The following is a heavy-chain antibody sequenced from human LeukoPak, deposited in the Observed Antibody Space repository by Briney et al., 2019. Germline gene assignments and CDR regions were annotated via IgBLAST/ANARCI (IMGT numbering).Heavy chain of an antibody. D-gene: IGHD5-12*01. Sequence: ASVKVSCKASGYTFTSYGISWVRQAPGQGLEWMGWISAYNGNTNYAQKLQGRVTMTTDTSTSTAYMELRSLRSDDTAVYYCARDTITPEGHYYMDVWGKGTTVTVSS. CDR3: ARDTITPEGHYYMDV. V-gene: IGHV1-18*01. CDR2: ISAYNGNT. J-gene: IGHJ6*03. CDR1: GYTFTSYG.